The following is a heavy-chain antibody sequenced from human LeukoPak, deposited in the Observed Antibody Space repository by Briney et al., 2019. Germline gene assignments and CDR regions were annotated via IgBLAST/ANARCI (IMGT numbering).Heavy chain of an antibody. CDR2: ISGSGGNT. J-gene: IGHJ6*02. V-gene: IGHV3-23*01. D-gene: IGHD6-6*01. Sequence: PGGSLRLSCAASGFTFSNYAMSWVRQAPGKGLEWVSTISGSGGNTNYADSVKGRFTISRDNSKNTLYLQMNSLRAEDTTLYFCAKDSSSSNYYYGLDVWGQGTTVTVPS. CDR1: GFTFSNYA. CDR3: AKDSSSSNYYYGLDV.